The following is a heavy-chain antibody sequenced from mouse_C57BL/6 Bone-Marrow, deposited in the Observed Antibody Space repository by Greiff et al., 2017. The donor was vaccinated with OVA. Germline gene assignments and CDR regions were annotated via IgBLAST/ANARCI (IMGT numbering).Heavy chain of an antibody. V-gene: IGHV1-59*01. Sequence: QVQLQQPGAELVRPGTSVKLSCKASGYTFTSYWMHWVKQRPGQGLEWIGVIDPSDSYTNYNQKFKGKATLTVDTSSSTAYMQLSSLTSEDSAVDYCAKGGFRGRGKGTSVTVAS. CDR3: AKGGFRG. CDR2: IDPSDSYT. CDR1: GYTFTSYW. J-gene: IGHJ4*01.